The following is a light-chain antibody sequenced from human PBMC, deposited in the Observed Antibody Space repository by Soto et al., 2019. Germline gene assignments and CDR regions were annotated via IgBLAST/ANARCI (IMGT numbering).Light chain of an antibody. Sequence: EIVLTQSPGTLSLSPGERATLSCRASQSVSNNYLAWFQQKPGQAPRVLIYGVSSRATGIPDRFSGSGSGTDFTLTISRLEPEDFAVYYCQQYDRSLFTFGPGTKVDIK. CDR2: GVS. CDR3: QQYDRSLFT. CDR1: QSVSNNY. V-gene: IGKV3-20*01. J-gene: IGKJ3*01.